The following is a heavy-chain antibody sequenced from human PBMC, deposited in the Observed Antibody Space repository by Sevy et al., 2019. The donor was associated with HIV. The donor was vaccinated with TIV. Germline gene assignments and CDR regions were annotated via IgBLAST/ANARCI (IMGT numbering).Heavy chain of an antibody. V-gene: IGHV3-15*01. CDR2: IKSKPDGGTI. J-gene: IGHJ6*02. CDR1: GFTFSHAW. D-gene: IGHD2-8*02. Sequence: GGSLRLSCAASGFTFSHAWMTWVRQAPGKGLEWVGRIKSKPDGGTIDYAAPVKGRFTISRDDSKNTLYLQMNSLKTEDTAVYYCSTDPIIVLLVTDGMDVWGQGTTVTVSS. CDR3: STDPIIVLLVTDGMDV.